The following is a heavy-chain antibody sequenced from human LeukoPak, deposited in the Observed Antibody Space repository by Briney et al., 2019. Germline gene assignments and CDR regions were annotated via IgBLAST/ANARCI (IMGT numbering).Heavy chain of an antibody. CDR3: AREGSGWAKPGFDY. CDR1: GFTVSSNY. V-gene: IGHV3-53*01. J-gene: IGHJ4*02. D-gene: IGHD6-19*01. CDR2: IYSGGST. Sequence: GGSLRLSCAASGFTVSSNYMSWVRQAPGKGLEWVSVIYSGGSTYYADSVKGRFTISRDNSKNTLYLQMNSLGAEDTAVYYCAREGSGWAKPGFDYWGQGTLVTVSS.